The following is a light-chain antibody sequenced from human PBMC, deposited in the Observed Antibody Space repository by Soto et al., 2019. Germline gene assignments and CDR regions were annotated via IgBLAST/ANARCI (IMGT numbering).Light chain of an antibody. V-gene: IGKV1-5*03. CDR2: KAS. Sequence: EIQMTQSPSTLSASVGDRVTITCRASQSISSWLAWYQQKPGKAPKLLIYKASSLESGVPSRFSGSGSGTEFTLTISSLQPDDFATYYCQQYDSYPLTFGQGTKVDI. J-gene: IGKJ1*01. CDR1: QSISSW. CDR3: QQYDSYPLT.